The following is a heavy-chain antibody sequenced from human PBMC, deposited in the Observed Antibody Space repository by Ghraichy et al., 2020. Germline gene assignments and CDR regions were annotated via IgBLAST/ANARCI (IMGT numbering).Heavy chain of an antibody. CDR1: GGSISSSSYY. CDR2: IYYSGST. V-gene: IGHV4-39*01. D-gene: IGHD1-14*01. Sequence: ESLNISCTVSGGSISSSSYYWGWIRQPPGKGLEWIGSIYYSGSTYYNPSLKSRVTISVDTSKNQFSLKLSSVTAADTAVYYCARQPYNLIDYWGQGTLVTVSS. CDR3: ARQPYNLIDY. J-gene: IGHJ4*02.